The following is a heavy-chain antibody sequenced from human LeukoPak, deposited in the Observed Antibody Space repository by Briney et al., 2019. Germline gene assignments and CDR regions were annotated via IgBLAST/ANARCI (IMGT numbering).Heavy chain of an antibody. V-gene: IGHV1-69*13. D-gene: IGHD3-22*01. Sequence: WASVKVSCKASGGTFSSYAISWVRQAPGQGLEWMGGIIPIFGTANYAQKFQGRVTITADESTSTAYMELSSLRSEDTAVYYCARGGVYYYDSSGYYTEPYFDYWGQGTLVTVSS. CDR1: GGTFSSYA. CDR2: IIPIFGTA. J-gene: IGHJ4*02. CDR3: ARGGVYYYDSSGYYTEPYFDY.